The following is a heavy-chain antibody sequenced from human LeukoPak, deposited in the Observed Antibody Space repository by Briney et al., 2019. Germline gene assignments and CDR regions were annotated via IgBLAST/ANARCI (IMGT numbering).Heavy chain of an antibody. CDR2: INHSGST. Sequence: SETLSLTCAVYGGSFSGYYWSWIRQPPGKGLEWIGEINHSGSTNYNPSLKSRVTISVDTSKNPFSLKLSSVTAADTAVYYCARGLNWNYVAVWFDPWGQGTLDTVSS. D-gene: IGHD1-7*01. CDR1: GGSFSGYY. V-gene: IGHV4-34*01. CDR3: ARGLNWNYVAVWFDP. J-gene: IGHJ5*02.